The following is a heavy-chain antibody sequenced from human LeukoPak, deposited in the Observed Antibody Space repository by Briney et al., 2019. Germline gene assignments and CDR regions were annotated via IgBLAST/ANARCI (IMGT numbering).Heavy chain of an antibody. Sequence: KPSETLSLTCTVSGGSISSYYWSWIRQPPGKGLEWIGYIYYSGSTDYNPSLKSRVTISVDTSKNQSSLKLSSVTAADTAVYYCAREGVTKYYFDYWGQGTLVTVSS. V-gene: IGHV4-59*01. CDR3: AREGVTKYYFDY. D-gene: IGHD4-11*01. J-gene: IGHJ4*02. CDR1: GGSISSYY. CDR2: IYYSGST.